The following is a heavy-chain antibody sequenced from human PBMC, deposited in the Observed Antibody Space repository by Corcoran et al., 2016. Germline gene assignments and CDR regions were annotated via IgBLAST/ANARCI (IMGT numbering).Heavy chain of an antibody. J-gene: IGHJ6*02. V-gene: IGHV3-30*18. Sequence: QVQLVESGGGVVQPGRSLGLSCAAYGFTCSSYGMHWVRQAPGKGLEWVAVISYDGSNKYYADSVKGRITISRDNSKNTLYLQMNSLRAEDTAVYYCAKGHLPYGMDVWGQGTTVTVSS. CDR3: AKGHLPYGMDV. CDR2: ISYDGSNK. CDR1: GFTCSSYG.